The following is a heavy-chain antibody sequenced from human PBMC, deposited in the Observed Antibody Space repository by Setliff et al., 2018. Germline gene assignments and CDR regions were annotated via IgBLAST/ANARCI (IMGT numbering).Heavy chain of an antibody. J-gene: IGHJ4*02. Sequence: ASETLSLTCTVSGGSVRSHYWSWIRHSPGKGLEWIGFIFYSGDTKSNPSLKSRVTMSVDTSKNQFSLQLSSVTAADTAVYYCARGRTYYGSGTYTRWFDYWGQGTLVTVSS. CDR2: IFYSGDT. D-gene: IGHD3-10*01. CDR3: ARGRTYYGSGTYTRWFDY. V-gene: IGHV4-59*02. CDR1: GGSVRSHY.